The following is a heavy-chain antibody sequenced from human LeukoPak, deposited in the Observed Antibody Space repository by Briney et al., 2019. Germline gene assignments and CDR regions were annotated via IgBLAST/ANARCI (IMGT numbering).Heavy chain of an antibody. Sequence: GGSLRLSCAASGFTFDDFAMHWVRHAPGKGLEWVSGISWNSGSIAYADSVKGRFTISRDNAKNSLYLQMNSLRTEDMALYYCAKDRSKLRLGELSLSYYFDYWGQGTLVTVSS. D-gene: IGHD3-16*02. CDR3: AKDRSKLRLGELSLSYYFDY. CDR1: GFTFDDFA. V-gene: IGHV3-9*03. CDR2: ISWNSGSI. J-gene: IGHJ4*02.